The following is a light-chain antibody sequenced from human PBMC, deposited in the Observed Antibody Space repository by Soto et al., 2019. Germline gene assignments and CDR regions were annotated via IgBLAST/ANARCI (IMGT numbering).Light chain of an antibody. V-gene: IGLV2-14*01. CDR1: SSDVGGYNY. Sequence: QSVRTQPGSVSGSPGQSITISCTGTSSDVGGYNYVSWFQQHPDKAPKLVIYEVTHRPSGFSDRFSGSKSGNTAFLTISGLQTEDEADYYCSSYANTNTYVFGTGTKVTVL. CDR3: SSYANTNTYV. CDR2: EVT. J-gene: IGLJ1*01.